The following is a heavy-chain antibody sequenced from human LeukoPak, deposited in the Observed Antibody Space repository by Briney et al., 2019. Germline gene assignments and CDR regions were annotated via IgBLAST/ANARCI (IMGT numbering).Heavy chain of an antibody. CDR3: ARDQGSGSYYNGLDY. Sequence: GGSLRLSCAASGFTFSSYWMSWVRQAPGKGLEWVANINQDGSEKYYVDSVKGRFTISRDNAKNSLYLQMNSLRAEDTAVYYCARDQGSGSYYNGLDYWGQGTLVTVSS. CDR2: INQDGSEK. J-gene: IGHJ4*02. V-gene: IGHV3-7*01. CDR1: GFTFSSYW. D-gene: IGHD3-10*01.